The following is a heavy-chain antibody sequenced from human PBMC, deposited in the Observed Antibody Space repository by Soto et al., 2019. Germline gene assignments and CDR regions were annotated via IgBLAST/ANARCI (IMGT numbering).Heavy chain of an antibody. D-gene: IGHD3-3*01. CDR2: IVVGSGNT. Sequence: ASVKVSCKASGFTFTNSAVQWVRQARGQRLEWIGWIVVGSGNTNYAQKFQERVTITRDMSTSTAYMELSSLRSEDTAVYHCAADRDFWSGYYNFDYWGQGTLVTVSS. CDR3: AADRDFWSGYYNFDY. V-gene: IGHV1-58*01. J-gene: IGHJ4*02. CDR1: GFTFTNSA.